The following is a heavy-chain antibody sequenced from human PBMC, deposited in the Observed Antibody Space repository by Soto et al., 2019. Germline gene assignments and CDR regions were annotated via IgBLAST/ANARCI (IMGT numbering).Heavy chain of an antibody. D-gene: IGHD6-19*01. CDR2: IIPIFGTA. Sequence: SVKVSCKASGGTFSSYAISWVRQAPGQGLEWMGGIIPIFGTANYAQKFQGRVTITADESTSTAYMELSSLRSEDTAVYYCARVVAGGSSGWYGYWGQGTLVTVSS. J-gene: IGHJ4*02. CDR1: GGTFSSYA. CDR3: ARVVAGGSSGWYGY. V-gene: IGHV1-69*13.